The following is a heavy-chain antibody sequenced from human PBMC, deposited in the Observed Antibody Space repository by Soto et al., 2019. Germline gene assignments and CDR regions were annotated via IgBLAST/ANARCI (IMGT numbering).Heavy chain of an antibody. Sequence: QVQLVQSGAEVKKPGSSVKVSCKASGGTFSSYAXXXXXXXXXQGLEWMGGIIPIFGTANYAQKFQGRITITAXESTSTXYMELSSXXXEDTAVXYCARVEMATATEEYFQHWGQGTLVTVSS. CDR1: GGTFSSYA. V-gene: IGHV1-69*12. CDR2: IIPIFGTA. D-gene: IGHD4-4*01. J-gene: IGHJ1*01. CDR3: ARVEMATATEEYFQH.